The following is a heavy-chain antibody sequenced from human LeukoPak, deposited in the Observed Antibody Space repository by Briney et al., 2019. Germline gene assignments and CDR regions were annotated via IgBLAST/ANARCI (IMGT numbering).Heavy chain of an antibody. J-gene: IGHJ4*02. Sequence: ASVKVSCKASGYTFTSYGIAWVRQAPGQGLQWMGWISANNGDTSYSQKLQGRVTVTTDTSTNTAYMELRSLTSDATAVYYCARDPPGLTLGSPGDYWGQGTLVIVSS. CDR3: ARDPPGLTLGSPGDY. D-gene: IGHD3-16*01. CDR2: ISANNGDT. V-gene: IGHV1-18*01. CDR1: GYTFTSYG.